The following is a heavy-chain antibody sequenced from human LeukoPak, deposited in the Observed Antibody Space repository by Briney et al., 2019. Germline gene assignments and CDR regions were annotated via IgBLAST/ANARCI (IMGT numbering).Heavy chain of an antibody. CDR2: ISWDGGST. Sequence: GGSLRLSCAASGFTFDDYAMHWVRQAPGEGLEWVSLISWDGGSTYYADSVKGRFTISRDNSKNSLYLQMNSLRAEDTALYYCAKDSGYDLYYYYMDVWGKGTTVTVSS. CDR3: AKDSGYDLYYYYMDV. D-gene: IGHD5-12*01. J-gene: IGHJ6*03. V-gene: IGHV3-43D*04. CDR1: GFTFDDYA.